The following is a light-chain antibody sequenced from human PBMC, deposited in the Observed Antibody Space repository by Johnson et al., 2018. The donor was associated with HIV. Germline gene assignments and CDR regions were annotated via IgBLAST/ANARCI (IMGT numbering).Light chain of an antibody. CDR1: SSNIGNNY. Sequence: QSVLTQPPSVSAAPGQKVTISCSGSSSNIGNNYVSWYQQLPGTAPKLLIYDNNKRPSGIPDRFSGSKSGTSATLVITGLQTGDEAEYYCGGWESSLSAGGVFGTGTKVTVL. CDR2: DNN. CDR3: GGWESSLSAGGV. V-gene: IGLV1-51*01. J-gene: IGLJ1*01.